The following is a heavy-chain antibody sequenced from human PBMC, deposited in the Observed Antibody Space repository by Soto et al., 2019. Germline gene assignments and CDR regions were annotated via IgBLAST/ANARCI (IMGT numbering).Heavy chain of an antibody. J-gene: IGHJ6*02. V-gene: IGHV4-34*01. CDR1: EGSRSGPY. CDR2: INHSGST. Sequence: PSQTMPVPNAVDEGSRSGPYWSWIRQPPGKGLEWIGEINHSGSTNYNPSLKSRLTISVDTSKNQFSLKLISVTAADTAVYYCARASGGMDVWGQGTTVTVSS. CDR3: ARASGGMDV. D-gene: IGHD6-19*01.